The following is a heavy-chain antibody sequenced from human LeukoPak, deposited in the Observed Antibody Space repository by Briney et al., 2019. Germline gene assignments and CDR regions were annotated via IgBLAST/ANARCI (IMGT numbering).Heavy chain of an antibody. Sequence: GGSLRLSCAASGFTFSSYAMSWDRQSPGKGLEWVSAISGSGGSTYYADSVKGRFTISRDNSKNTLSLQMNSLRAEDTAIYYCAKVLGQYCSGGSCYPDYWGQGTLVTVSS. CDR1: GFTFSSYA. V-gene: IGHV3-23*01. CDR2: ISGSGGST. D-gene: IGHD2-15*01. J-gene: IGHJ4*02. CDR3: AKVLGQYCSGGSCYPDY.